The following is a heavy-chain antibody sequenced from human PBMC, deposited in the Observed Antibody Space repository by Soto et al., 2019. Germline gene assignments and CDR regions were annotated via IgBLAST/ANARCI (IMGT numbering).Heavy chain of an antibody. V-gene: IGHV4-39*01. Sequence: QLQLQESGPGLVKPSETLSLTCTVSGGSISSSSYYWGWIRQPPGKGLEWIGSIYYSGSTYYNPSLKSRVTISVDTSKNQFALKLSSVTAADTAVYYCASPRTSFWYGDYVGLVYWGQGTLVTVSS. D-gene: IGHD4-17*01. CDR3: ASPRTSFWYGDYVGLVY. J-gene: IGHJ4*02. CDR1: GGSISSSSYY. CDR2: IYYSGST.